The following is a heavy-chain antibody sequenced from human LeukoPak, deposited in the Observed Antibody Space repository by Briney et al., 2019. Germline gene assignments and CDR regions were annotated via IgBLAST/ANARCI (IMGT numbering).Heavy chain of an antibody. D-gene: IGHD5-12*01. Sequence: SETLSLTCAVHGGSFSGYYWSWIRQPPGKGLEWIGEVNHSGSTNYNPSLKSRVTISVDTSKNQFSPKLSSVTAADTAVYYCARGPGYSGYESIDYWGQGTLVTVSS. J-gene: IGHJ4*02. CDR2: VNHSGST. CDR3: ARGPGYSGYESIDY. CDR1: GGSFSGYY. V-gene: IGHV4-34*01.